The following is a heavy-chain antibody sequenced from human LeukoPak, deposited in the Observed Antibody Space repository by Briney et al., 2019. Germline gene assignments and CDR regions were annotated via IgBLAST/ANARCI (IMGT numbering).Heavy chain of an antibody. Sequence: KPSQTLSLTCTVSGVSVNSADYYWSWTRQPAGRGLEWIGRIYTTGTTNYNPSLKSRVTMSIDTSKNQFALKLNSVTAADTAVYFCAGEPEYTQLGSWFDPWGQGTLVTVSS. CDR2: IYTTGTT. CDR1: GVSVNSADYY. V-gene: IGHV4-61*02. D-gene: IGHD1-14*01. CDR3: AGEPEYTQLGSWFDP. J-gene: IGHJ5*02.